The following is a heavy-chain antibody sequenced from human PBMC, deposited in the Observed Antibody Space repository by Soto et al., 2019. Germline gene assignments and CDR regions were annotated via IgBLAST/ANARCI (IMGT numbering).Heavy chain of an antibody. CDR2: ISYTGTYT. Sequence: HPGGSLRLSCAASGFIFRKFAMAWVRQAPGKGLTWVSAISYTGTYTYYADSVKGRFTISRDNSKNTLFLQMNSLRAEDTAMYFCAKDGEGLELPWFFDSWGRGTQVTVS. CDR1: GFIFRKFA. CDR3: AKDGEGLELPWFFDS. J-gene: IGHJ4*02. D-gene: IGHD1-7*01. V-gene: IGHV3-23*01.